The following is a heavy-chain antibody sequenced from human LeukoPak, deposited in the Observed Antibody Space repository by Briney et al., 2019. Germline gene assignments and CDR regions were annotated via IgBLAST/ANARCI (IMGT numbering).Heavy chain of an antibody. CDR1: GYSISSGYY. Sequence: PSETLSLTCAVSGYSISSGYYWGWIRQPPGKGLKWIGSIYHSGSTYYNPPLKSRVTISVDTSKNQFSLKLSSVTAADTAVYYCARHLTDYYDNSGYYYGLDSWGQGTLVTVSS. J-gene: IGHJ4*02. V-gene: IGHV4-38-2*01. CDR2: IYHSGST. CDR3: ARHLTDYYDNSGYYYGLDS. D-gene: IGHD3-22*01.